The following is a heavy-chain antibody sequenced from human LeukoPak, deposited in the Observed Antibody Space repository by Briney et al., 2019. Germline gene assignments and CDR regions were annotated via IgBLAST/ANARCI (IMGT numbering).Heavy chain of an antibody. V-gene: IGHV4-34*01. CDR3: ARGHNWFDP. J-gene: IGHJ5*02. CDR2: INHSGST. CDR1: GGSFSGYY. Sequence: SETLSLTCAVYGGSFSGYYWSWIRQPPGKGLEWIGEINHSGSTNYDPSLKSRVTISVDTSKNQFSLKLSSVTAADTAVYYCARGHNWFDPWGQGTLVTVSS.